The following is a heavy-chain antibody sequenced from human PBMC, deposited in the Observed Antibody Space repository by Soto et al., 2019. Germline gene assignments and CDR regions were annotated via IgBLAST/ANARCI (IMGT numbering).Heavy chain of an antibody. CDR1: GDSVSSYSAG. CDR3: ARGSWDDVSGHYYMDV. Sequence: PSQTLSLTCAISGDSVSSYSAGWNWIRQTPSRGLEWLGRTYYRSKWYFNYAVSVESRITINPDTSKNQFSLQLSSVTPDDTAVYYCARGSWDDVSGHYYMDVWGKGTTVTVSS. D-gene: IGHD1-1*01. V-gene: IGHV6-1*01. CDR2: TYYRSKWYF. J-gene: IGHJ6*03.